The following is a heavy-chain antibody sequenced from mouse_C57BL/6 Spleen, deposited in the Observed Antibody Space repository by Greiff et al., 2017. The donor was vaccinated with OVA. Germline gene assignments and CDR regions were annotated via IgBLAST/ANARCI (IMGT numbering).Heavy chain of an antibody. D-gene: IGHD1-1*01. CDR3: TPYGSSNWYFDV. V-gene: IGHV14-1*01. Sequence: VQLKQSGAELVRPGASVKLSCTASGFNIKDYYMHWVKQRPEQGLEWIGRIDPEDGDTEYAPKFQGKATMTADTSSNTAYLQLSSLTSEDTAVYYCTPYGSSNWYFDVWGTGTTVTVSS. CDR1: GFNIKDYY. CDR2: IDPEDGDT. J-gene: IGHJ1*03.